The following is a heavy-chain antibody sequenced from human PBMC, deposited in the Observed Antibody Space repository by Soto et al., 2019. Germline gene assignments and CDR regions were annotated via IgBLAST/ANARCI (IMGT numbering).Heavy chain of an antibody. CDR3: ATVLLSPGFQYYYYYGIDV. CDR2: INAGNGNT. CDR1: GYTFTSYA. V-gene: IGHV1-3*01. D-gene: IGHD1-1*01. Sequence: QVQLVQSGAEVKKPGASVKVSCKASGYTFTSYAMHWVRQAPGQRLEWMGWINAGNGNTKYSQKFQGRVTITWDTSASTADMELSSLRSEDTAVYYCATVLLSPGFQYYYYYGIDVWGPVTSVTVSS. J-gene: IGHJ6*02.